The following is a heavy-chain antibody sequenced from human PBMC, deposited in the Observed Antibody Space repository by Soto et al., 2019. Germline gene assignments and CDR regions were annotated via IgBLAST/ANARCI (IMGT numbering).Heavy chain of an antibody. CDR3: AKDPICGDFWSGSWSDP. CDR2: ISGSGGST. CDR1: GFTFSSYA. D-gene: IGHD3-3*01. Sequence: EVQLLESGGGLVQPGGSLRLSCAASGFTFSSYAMSWVRQAPGKGLEWVSAISGSGGSTYYADSVKGRFTISRDNSGNTPQVQMNSVRVEDTAVYYCAKDPICGDFWSGSWSDPWGQGPLVSPSS. J-gene: IGHJ5*02. V-gene: IGHV3-23*01.